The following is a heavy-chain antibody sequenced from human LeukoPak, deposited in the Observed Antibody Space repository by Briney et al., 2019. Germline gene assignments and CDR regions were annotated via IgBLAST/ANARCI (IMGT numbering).Heavy chain of an antibody. CDR3: ASFGVAQTSEGNWFDP. CDR1: GGSFSDYY. V-gene: IGHV4-34*01. J-gene: IGHJ5*02. Sequence: PSETLSLTCAVYGGSFSDYYWSWIRQPPGKGLEWIGEINHSGSTNYNPSLKSRVTISVDTSKKQFSLKLSSVTAADTAVYYCASFGVAQTSEGNWFDPWGQGTLVTVSS. CDR2: INHSGST. D-gene: IGHD3-3*01.